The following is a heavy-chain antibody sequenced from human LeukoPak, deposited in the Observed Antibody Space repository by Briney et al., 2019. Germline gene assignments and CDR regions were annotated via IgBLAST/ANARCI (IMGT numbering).Heavy chain of an antibody. CDR1: GFTVSSNY. V-gene: IGHV3-23*01. CDR3: ARGKQWLFDY. J-gene: IGHJ4*02. D-gene: IGHD6-19*01. Sequence: GGSLRLSCAASGFTVSSNYMSWVRQAPGKGLEWVSAISGSGGSTCYADSVKGRFTISRDNSKNTLYLQMNSLRAEDTAVYYCARGKQWLFDYWGQGTLVTVSS. CDR2: ISGSGGST.